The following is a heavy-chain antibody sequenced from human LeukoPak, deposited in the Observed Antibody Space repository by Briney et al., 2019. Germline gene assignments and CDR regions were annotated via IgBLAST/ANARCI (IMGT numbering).Heavy chain of an antibody. D-gene: IGHD6-19*01. CDR3: AKVLEQWLIRGGAFDM. V-gene: IGHV3-23*01. CDR2: ITGSGDST. CDR1: GFTFSSYT. J-gene: IGHJ3*02. Sequence: GGSLRLSCAASGFTFSSYTMSWVRQAPGKGLEWVSSITGSGDSTYDADSVKGRFTISRDNSKNTLYLQVNSLRAEDTAVYYCAKVLEQWLIRGGAFDMWGQGTMVTVSS.